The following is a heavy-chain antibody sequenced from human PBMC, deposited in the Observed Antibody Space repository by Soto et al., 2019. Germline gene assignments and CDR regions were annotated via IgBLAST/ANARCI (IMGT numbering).Heavy chain of an antibody. V-gene: IGHV1-24*01. Sequence: ASVKVSCKVSGYTLTELSMHWVRQAPGKGLEWMGGFDPEDGETIYAQKFQGRVTMTEDTSTDTAYMELSSLRSEDTAVYYCATARPYYDSSGYYSDAFDIWGQGTMVT. CDR3: ATARPYYDSSGYYSDAFDI. D-gene: IGHD3-22*01. CDR1: GYTLTELS. J-gene: IGHJ3*02. CDR2: FDPEDGET.